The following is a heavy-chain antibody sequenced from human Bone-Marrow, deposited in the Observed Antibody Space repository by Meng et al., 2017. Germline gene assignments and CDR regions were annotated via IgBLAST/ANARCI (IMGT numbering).Heavy chain of an antibody. CDR3: AKDRQWLVRGAFDY. V-gene: IGHV3-9*01. CDR2: ISWNSGSI. D-gene: IGHD6-19*01. J-gene: IGHJ4*02. CDR1: GFTFDDYA. Sequence: SLKISCAASGFTFDDYAMHWVRQAPGKGLEWVSGISWNSGSIGYADSVKGRFTISRDNAKNSLYLQMNSLRAEDTALYYCAKDRQWLVRGAFDYWGQGTRVTGAS.